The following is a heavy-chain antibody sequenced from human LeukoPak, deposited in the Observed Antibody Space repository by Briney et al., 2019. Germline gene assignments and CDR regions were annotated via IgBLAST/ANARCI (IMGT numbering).Heavy chain of an antibody. V-gene: IGHV3-23*01. CDR3: AKSCNSGNCYYNY. D-gene: IGHD2/OR15-2a*01. CDR2: ISGSGSST. J-gene: IGHJ4*02. CDR1: GFTFSNCA. Sequence: PGGSLRLSCAASGFTFSNCAMSWVRQAPEKGLEWVSGISGSGSSTYYADSVKGRFTISRDNSENTLCLQMNSLRADDTAIYYCAKSCNSGNCYYNYWGQGTLVTVSS.